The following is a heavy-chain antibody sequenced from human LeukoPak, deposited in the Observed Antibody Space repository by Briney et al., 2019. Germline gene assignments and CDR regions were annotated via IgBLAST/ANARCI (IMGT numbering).Heavy chain of an antibody. CDR1: GGSISSYY. CDR2: IHHTGTT. CDR3: ARHHHCSGGNCLLNALDY. Sequence: PSETLSLTCTVSGGSISSYYWSWIRQPPGKGLEWIGYIHHTGTTNYNPSLKSRVTISVDTSKNQFSLKLNSVTAADTAVYYCARHHHCSGGNCLLNALDYWGQGTLVTVSS. V-gene: IGHV4-59*01. D-gene: IGHD2-15*01. J-gene: IGHJ4*02.